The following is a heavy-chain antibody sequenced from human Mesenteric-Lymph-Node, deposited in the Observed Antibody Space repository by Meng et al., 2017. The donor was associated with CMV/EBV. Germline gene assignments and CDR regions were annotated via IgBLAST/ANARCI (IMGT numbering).Heavy chain of an antibody. J-gene: IGHJ6*02. D-gene: IGHD2-15*01. CDR3: ARVSRSGTVYYYYAMDV. Sequence: GGSLRPSCAASGSTFSSYSMNWVRQAPGQGLEWVSSISTSSTYIYYADSVKGRFTISRDNAKNSLYLQMNSLRAEDTAVYYCARVSRSGTVYYYYAMDVWGQGTTVTVSS. CDR1: GSTFSSYS. CDR2: ISTSSTYI. V-gene: IGHV3-21*01.